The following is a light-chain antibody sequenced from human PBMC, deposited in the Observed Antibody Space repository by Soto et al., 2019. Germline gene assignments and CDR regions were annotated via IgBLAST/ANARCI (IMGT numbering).Light chain of an antibody. CDR2: SND. J-gene: IGLJ3*02. CDR1: SSNIGSDT. CDR3: AAWDDSLNGWV. V-gene: IGLV1-44*01. Sequence: QSVLTQPPSASGTPGQRVTISCSGSSSNIGSDTVNWYRQLPGTAPKLLIYSNDQRPSGVPDRFSGSKSGTSASLAISGLHSADEAYYYCAAWDDSLNGWVFGGGTKLTVL.